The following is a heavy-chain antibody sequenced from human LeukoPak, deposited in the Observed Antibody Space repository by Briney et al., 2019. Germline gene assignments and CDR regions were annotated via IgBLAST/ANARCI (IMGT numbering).Heavy chain of an antibody. D-gene: IGHD2-2*01. V-gene: IGHV3-23*01. J-gene: IGHJ2*01. CDR2: ISGRADRT. CDR3: ARNGCSSTNCYIFLGDWYFDL. CDR1: GFTFSSYI. Sequence: GGSLRLSCAASGFTFSSYIMNWVRQAPGKGLEWVSSISGRADRTYYADSVKGRFTISRDDSRTTVYLQMNSLRAEDTAVYHCARNGCSSTNCYIFLGDWYFDLWGRGTVVSVSS.